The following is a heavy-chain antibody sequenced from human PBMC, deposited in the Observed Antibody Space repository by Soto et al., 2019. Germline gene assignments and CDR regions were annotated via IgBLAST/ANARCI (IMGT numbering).Heavy chain of an antibody. CDR2: IWYDGSNK. CDR3: ARNVGYGDYSRYGMDV. J-gene: IGHJ6*02. Sequence: PGGSLRLSCAASGFTFSSYGMHWVRQAPGKGLEWVAGIWYDGSNKYYADSVKGRFTISRDNSKNTLYLQMNSLRAEDTAVYYCARNVGYGDYSRYGMDVWGQGTTVTVSS. D-gene: IGHD4-17*01. V-gene: IGHV3-33*01. CDR1: GFTFSSYG.